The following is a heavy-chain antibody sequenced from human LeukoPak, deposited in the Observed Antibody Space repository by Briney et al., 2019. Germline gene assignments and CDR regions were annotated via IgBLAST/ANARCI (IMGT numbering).Heavy chain of an antibody. CDR1: GYTFTSYG. Sequence: ASVKVSCKASGYTFTSYGISWVRQAPGQGLECMGWISAYNGNTNYAQKLQGRVTMTTDTSTSTAYMELRSLRSDDTAVYYCARDESLVVTTSGYFDYWGQGTLVTVSS. J-gene: IGHJ4*02. V-gene: IGHV1-18*01. CDR2: ISAYNGNT. D-gene: IGHD3-22*01. CDR3: ARDESLVVTTSGYFDY.